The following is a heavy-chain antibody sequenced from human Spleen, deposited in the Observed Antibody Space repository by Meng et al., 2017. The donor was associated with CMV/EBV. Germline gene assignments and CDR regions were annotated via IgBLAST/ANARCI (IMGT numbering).Heavy chain of an antibody. D-gene: IGHD1-20*01. V-gene: IGHV1-46*01. J-gene: IGHJ4*02. CDR2: INPSGGST. CDR3: ASLTNWSFDY. Sequence: ASVKVSCKASGYTFTGYFMHWVRQAPGQGLEWMGMINPSGGSTSYAQKFQGRVTITADKSTSTAYMELNSLRAEDTAVYYCASLTNWSFDYWGLGTLVTVSS. CDR1: GYTFTGYF.